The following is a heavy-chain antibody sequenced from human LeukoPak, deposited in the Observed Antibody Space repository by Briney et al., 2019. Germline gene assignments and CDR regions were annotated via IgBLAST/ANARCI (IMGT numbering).Heavy chain of an antibody. Sequence: PSETLPLTCAVYGGSFSGYYWSWIRQPPGKGLEWIGEINHSGSTNYNPSLKSRVTISVDTSKNQFSLKLSSVTAADTAVYYCARLRGIAAAFDCWGQGTLVTVSS. CDR1: GGSFSGYY. J-gene: IGHJ4*02. CDR3: ARLRGIAAAFDC. V-gene: IGHV4-34*01. CDR2: INHSGST. D-gene: IGHD6-13*01.